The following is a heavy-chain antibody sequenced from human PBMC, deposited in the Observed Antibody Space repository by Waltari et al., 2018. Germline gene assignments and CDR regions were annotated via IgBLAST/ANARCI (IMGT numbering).Heavy chain of an antibody. J-gene: IGHJ3*02. D-gene: IGHD2-21*01. CDR2: VWYDVSNK. CDR1: GFTFSSYG. Sequence: QVQLVESGGGVVQPGRSLRLSCAASGFTFSSYGMHWVRQAPGKGVGVVAVVWYDVSNKYYADSVKGRFTISRDNSKNTLYLQMNSLRAEDTAVYYCASGDSKTAEDAFDIWGQGTMVTVSS. CDR3: ASGDSKTAEDAFDI. V-gene: IGHV3-33*01.